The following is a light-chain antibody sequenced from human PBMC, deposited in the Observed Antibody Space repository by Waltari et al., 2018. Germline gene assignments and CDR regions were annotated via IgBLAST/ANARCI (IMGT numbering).Light chain of an antibody. CDR3: NSRDSSGNHYV. CDR2: GKN. Sequence: SSELTQDPAVSVALGQTVGITCQGDSLRSYYAHWYQQKPGQAPVLVIYGKNNRPSGIPDRFSGSSSGNTASLTITGAQAEDEADYYCNSRDSSGNHYVFGTGTKVTVL. V-gene: IGLV3-19*01. CDR1: SLRSYY. J-gene: IGLJ1*01.